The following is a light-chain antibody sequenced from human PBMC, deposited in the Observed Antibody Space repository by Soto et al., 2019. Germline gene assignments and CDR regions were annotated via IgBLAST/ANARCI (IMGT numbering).Light chain of an antibody. Sequence: IPLTQSPSSLSAFVGDRVTITCRASHGIGVRLAWFQQKPGKAPQYLIQSASTLQSGVPSRFSGSGSGTEFILTINSLQPEDVAIYYCLQVNSFPRTFGQGTKVDIK. J-gene: IGKJ1*01. CDR1: HGIGVR. CDR2: SAS. V-gene: IGKV1-12*01. CDR3: LQVNSFPRT.